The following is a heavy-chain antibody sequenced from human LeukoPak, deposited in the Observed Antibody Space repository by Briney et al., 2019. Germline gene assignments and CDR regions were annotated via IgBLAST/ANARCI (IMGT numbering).Heavy chain of an antibody. D-gene: IGHD3-22*01. V-gene: IGHV4-34*01. CDR2: INHSGST. CDR3: ARHGGYYDSSGYHAYYYYYYMDV. CDR1: GGSFSGYY. Sequence: PSETLSLTCAVYGGSFSGYYWSWIRQPPGKGLEWIGEINHSGSTNYNPSLKSRVTISVDTSKNQFSLKLSSVTAADTAVYYCARHGGYYDSSGYHAYYYYYYMDVWGKGTTVTISS. J-gene: IGHJ6*03.